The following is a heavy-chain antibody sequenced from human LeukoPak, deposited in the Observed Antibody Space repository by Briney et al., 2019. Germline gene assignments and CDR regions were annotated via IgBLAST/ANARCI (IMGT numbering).Heavy chain of an antibody. J-gene: IGHJ4*02. D-gene: IGHD5-18*01. Sequence: SETLSLTCTVSGYSISSGYYWGWIRQPPGKGLEWIGSIYYSGSTYYNPSLKSRVTISVDTSKNQFSLKLSSVTAADTAVYYCARDGYSYGFFDYWGQGTLVTVSS. CDR3: ARDGYSYGFFDY. CDR1: GYSISSGYY. CDR2: IYYSGST. V-gene: IGHV4-38-2*02.